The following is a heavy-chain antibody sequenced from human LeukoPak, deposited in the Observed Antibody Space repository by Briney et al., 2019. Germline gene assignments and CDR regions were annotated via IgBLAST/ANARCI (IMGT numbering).Heavy chain of an antibody. D-gene: IGHD2-2*01. CDR1: GGSFSGYY. CDR3: AGSTSRPYYYYGMDV. V-gene: IGHV4-34*01. J-gene: IGHJ6*02. CDR2: INHSGST. Sequence: SETLSLTCAVYGGSFSGYYWSWIRQPPGKGLEWIGEINHSGSTNYNPSLKSRVTISVDTSKNQFSLKLSSVTAADTAVHYCAGSTSRPYYYYGMDVWGQGTTVTVSS.